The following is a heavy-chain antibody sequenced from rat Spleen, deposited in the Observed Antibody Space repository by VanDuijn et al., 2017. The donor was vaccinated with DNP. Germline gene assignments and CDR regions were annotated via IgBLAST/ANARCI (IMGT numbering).Heavy chain of an antibody. D-gene: IGHD4-3*01. V-gene: IGHV5-19*01. J-gene: IGHJ2*01. CDR1: GFSFSNYG. Sequence: EVQLVESGGGLGQPGRSLKLSCAASGFSFSNYGIHWIRQAPTKGLEWVASISPSGDSTYYRDSVKGRFTFSRDNAKSTLCLQMDSLRSEDTASYYCARHHNSGSDYWGQGVMVTVSS. CDR3: ARHHNSGSDY. CDR2: ISPSGDST.